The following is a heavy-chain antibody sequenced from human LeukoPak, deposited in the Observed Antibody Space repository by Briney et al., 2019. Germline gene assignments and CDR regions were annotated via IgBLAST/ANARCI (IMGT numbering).Heavy chain of an antibody. CDR3: ARDCYGDSSSCHDY. D-gene: IGHD6-13*01. V-gene: IGHV3-21*01. Sequence: GGSLSLSCAASGFTFSSYSMNWVRQAPGKGGEWVSSISSSSSYIYYADSVKGRFTITRDNAKNSLYLQLNSLRAEDTAVYYCARDCYGDSSSCHDYWGQGTLVTVSS. J-gene: IGHJ4*02. CDR2: ISSSSSYI. CDR1: GFTFSSYS.